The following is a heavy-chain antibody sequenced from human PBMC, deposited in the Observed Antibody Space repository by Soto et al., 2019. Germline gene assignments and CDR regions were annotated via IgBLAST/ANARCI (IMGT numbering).Heavy chain of an antibody. CDR1: LYTFTSYD. CDR2: MNPNSGNT. V-gene: IGHV1-8*01. CDR3: SCGYPRHFEY. Sequence: ASVXVAVNSSLYTFTSYDINWVRQATGQGLEWMGWMNPNSGNTGYAQKFQGRVNMTRNTSISTAYMELSSLRSEDTAVYYCSCGYPRHFEYWGQGTLVNVYS. J-gene: IGHJ4*02. D-gene: IGHD3-22*01.